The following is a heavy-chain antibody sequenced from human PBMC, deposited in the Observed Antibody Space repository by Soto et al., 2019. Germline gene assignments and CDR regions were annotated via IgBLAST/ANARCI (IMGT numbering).Heavy chain of an antibody. Sequence: QITLKESGPTLVKPTQTLTLTCTFSGFSLSMSGVGVGWIRQPPGKALEWLALIYWDDDKRYIPSLKSRLTITKDTSKNQVVLTMTNMDPVDTATYYCARGLRYCSSTNCPNCFDPWGQGTLVTVSS. D-gene: IGHD2-2*01. CDR2: IYWDDDK. V-gene: IGHV2-5*02. CDR1: GFSLSMSGVG. CDR3: ARGLRYCSSTNCPNCFDP. J-gene: IGHJ5*02.